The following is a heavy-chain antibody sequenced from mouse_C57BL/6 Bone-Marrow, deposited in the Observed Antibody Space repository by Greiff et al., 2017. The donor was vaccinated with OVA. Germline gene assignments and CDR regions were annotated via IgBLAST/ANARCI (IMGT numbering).Heavy chain of an antibody. V-gene: IGHV5-17*01. CDR2: ISSGSSTI. J-gene: IGHJ3*01. Sequence: EVKLMESGGGLVKPGGSLKLSCAASGFTFSDYGMHWVRQAPEKGLEWVAYISSGSSTIYYADKVKGRFTISRDNAKTTLFLQMTSLRSEDTSMDYCARDYDVFFAYWGKGTLVTVAA. CDR1: GFTFSDYG. CDR3: ARDYDVFFAY. D-gene: IGHD2-4*01.